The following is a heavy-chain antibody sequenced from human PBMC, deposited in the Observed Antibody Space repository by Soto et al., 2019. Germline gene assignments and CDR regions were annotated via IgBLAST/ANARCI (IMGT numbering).Heavy chain of an antibody. CDR1: GFTFSGYA. J-gene: IGHJ4*02. Sequence: GGSLRLSCAASGFTFSGYAMSWVRQAPGTGLEWVSVILNTGGDALYADSVEGRFTISRDNFKNTLYLQMNSLRAEDAAIYYCAKASGESYPGSRVFDSWGQGTRVTVSS. V-gene: IGHV3-23*01. CDR3: AKASGESYPGSRVFDS. CDR2: ILNTGGDA. D-gene: IGHD3-10*01.